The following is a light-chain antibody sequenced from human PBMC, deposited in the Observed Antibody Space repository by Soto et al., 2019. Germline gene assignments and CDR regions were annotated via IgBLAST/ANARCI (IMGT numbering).Light chain of an antibody. Sequence: IVLTQSPATLSLSPWERDMVCCRASQSVGTYLAWYQQKPGQAPRLLIYDASNRATGIPARFGGSGSGTDFTLTINSLEPEDFAVYYCQQRSNWPGTFGPGTKVDIK. CDR2: DAS. J-gene: IGKJ3*01. V-gene: IGKV3-11*01. CDR3: QQRSNWPGT. CDR1: QSVGTY.